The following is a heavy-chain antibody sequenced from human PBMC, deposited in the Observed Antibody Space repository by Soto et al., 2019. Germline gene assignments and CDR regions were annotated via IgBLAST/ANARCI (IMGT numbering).Heavy chain of an antibody. CDR1: GGSISSSSYY. V-gene: IGHV4-39*01. Sequence: SETLSLTCTVSGGSISSSSYYWGWIRQPPGKGLEWIGSIYYSGSTYYNPSLESRVTISVDTSKNQFSLKLSSVTAADTAVYYCARQLDYYYYYMDVWGKGTTVTGSS. CDR2: IYYSGST. J-gene: IGHJ6*03. CDR3: ARQLDYYYYYMDV. D-gene: IGHD1-1*01.